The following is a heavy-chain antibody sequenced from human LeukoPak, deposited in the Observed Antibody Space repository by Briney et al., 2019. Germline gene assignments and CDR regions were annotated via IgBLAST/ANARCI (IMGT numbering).Heavy chain of an antibody. CDR1: GFTFSSYG. V-gene: IGHV3-30*03. CDR3: AREVWGPEY. D-gene: IGHD1-14*01. J-gene: IGHJ4*02. Sequence: GRSLRLSCAASGFTFSSYGMHWVRQAPGKGLEWVAVISYDGSNKYYADSVKGRFTISRDNSKNSVYLQMSSLRAEDTAVYYCAREVWGPEYWGQGTLVTVSS. CDR2: ISYDGSNK.